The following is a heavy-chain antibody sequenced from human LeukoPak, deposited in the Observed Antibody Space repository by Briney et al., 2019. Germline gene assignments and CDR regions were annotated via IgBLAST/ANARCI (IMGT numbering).Heavy chain of an antibody. J-gene: IGHJ4*02. D-gene: IGHD3-3*01. CDR1: GFTFGDYA. CDR3: TRAPLRITIFGVVIFSGDY. CDR2: IRSKAYGGTT. Sequence: PGGSLRLSCTASGFTFGDYAMSWVRQAPGKGLECVGFIRSKAYGGTTEYAASVKGRFTISRDDSKSIAYLQMNSLKTEDTAVYYCTRAPLRITIFGVVIFSGDYWGQGTLVTVSS. V-gene: IGHV3-49*04.